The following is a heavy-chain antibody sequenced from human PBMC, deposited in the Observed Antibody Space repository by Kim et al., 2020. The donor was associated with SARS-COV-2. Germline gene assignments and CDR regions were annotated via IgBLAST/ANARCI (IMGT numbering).Heavy chain of an antibody. Sequence: GGSLRLSCTASGFTYDNYAMNWVRQAPGKGLEWVSSVSGSGRNKYYADSVKGRFTISRDNSKNTVYLQLNSLRDEDTALYYCAKDGGGCFTTGWYYFDSWGQGTQVIVSS. CDR1: GFTYDNYA. D-gene: IGHD6-19*01. CDR2: VSGSGRNK. V-gene: IGHV3-23*01. CDR3: AKDGGGCFTTGWYYFDS. J-gene: IGHJ4*02.